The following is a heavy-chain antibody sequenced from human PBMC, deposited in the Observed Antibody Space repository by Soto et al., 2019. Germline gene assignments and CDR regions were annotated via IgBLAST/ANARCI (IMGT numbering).Heavy chain of an antibody. J-gene: IGHJ4*02. Sequence: GGSLRLSCAASGFTFSSLAMSWVRQAPGKGLEWVSSISGSGESTYYADSVKGRLSISRDNSKNTLYLQMNSLRAEDTAVYYCAKRREGGYYIFDYWGQGTPVTVSS. CDR3: AKRREGGYYIFDY. CDR1: GFTFSSLA. CDR2: ISGSGEST. D-gene: IGHD3-10*01. V-gene: IGHV3-23*01.